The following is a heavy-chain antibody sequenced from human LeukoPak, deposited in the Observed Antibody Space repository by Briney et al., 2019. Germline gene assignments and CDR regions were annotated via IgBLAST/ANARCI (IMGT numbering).Heavy chain of an antibody. CDR2: IYYSGST. V-gene: IGHV4-30-4*01. CDR3: ARDCMVRYPHYYYYSMDV. CDR1: GGSISSGDYY. D-gene: IGHD3-10*01. Sequence: SQTLSLTCTVSGGSISSGDYYWSWIRQPPGKGLEWIGYIYYSGSTYYNPSLKSRVTISVDTSKNQFSLKLSSVTAADTAAYYCARDCMVRYPHYYYYSMDVWGQGTTVTVSS. J-gene: IGHJ6*02.